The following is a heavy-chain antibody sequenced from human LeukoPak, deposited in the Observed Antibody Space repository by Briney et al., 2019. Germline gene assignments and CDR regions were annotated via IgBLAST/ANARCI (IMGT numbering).Heavy chain of an antibody. CDR2: INHSGST. J-gene: IGHJ5*02. D-gene: IGHD2/OR15-2a*01. CDR3: AMVLYHSGRPGP. Sequence: PSETLSLTCPVYGGTLIGYDWSWIRQPPGKGLEWIGEINHSGSTNYSPSLKSRVTISIDTSKNQFSLKVNSVTAADTAVYYCAMVLYHSGRPGPWGQGTLVTVSP. V-gene: IGHV4-34*08. CDR1: GGTLIGYD.